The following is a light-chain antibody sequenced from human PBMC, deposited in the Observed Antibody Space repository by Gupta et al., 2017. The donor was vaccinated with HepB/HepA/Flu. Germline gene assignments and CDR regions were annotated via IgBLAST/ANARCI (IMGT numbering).Light chain of an antibody. CDR1: QSLLHSNGYNY. J-gene: IGKJ3*01. CDR2: LGS. V-gene: IGKV2-28*01. CDR3: MQALQTPPFT. Sequence: DIVKTPSPPSLPVTPGAPASISWRSSQSLLHSNGYNYVDWYLQTPGQSPQLLIYLGSNRASGVPDRFSVSGSGTDFTLKISRVEAEDVGVYYYMQALQTPPFTFGPGTKVDIK.